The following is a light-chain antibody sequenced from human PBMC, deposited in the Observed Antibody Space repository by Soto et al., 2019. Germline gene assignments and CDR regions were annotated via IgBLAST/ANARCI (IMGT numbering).Light chain of an antibody. CDR3: QQYASSPLT. Sequence: EIELTQSPATLSLSPGERATLSCRASQSVSSSYLAWYQQKPGEAPRLLIYDASSRSTGIPERFSGSGSGTDFTLTISRLQPEDFAVYYCQQYASSPLTFGGGTKVELK. CDR1: QSVSSSY. J-gene: IGKJ4*01. CDR2: DAS. V-gene: IGKV3-20*01.